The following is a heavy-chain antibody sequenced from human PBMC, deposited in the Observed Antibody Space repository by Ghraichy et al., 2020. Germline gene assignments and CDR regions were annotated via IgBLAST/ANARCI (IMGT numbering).Heavy chain of an antibody. CDR3: ARDKTVIKYAFDI. CDR2: ISSSSSTI. D-gene: IGHD3-10*01. J-gene: IGHJ3*02. CDR1: GFTFSSYS. Sequence: GESLNISCAASGFTFSSYSMNWVRQAPGKGLEWVSYISSSSSTIYYADSVKGRFTISRDNAKNSLYLQMNSLRDEDTAVYYCARDKTVIKYAFDIWGQGTMVTVSS. V-gene: IGHV3-48*02.